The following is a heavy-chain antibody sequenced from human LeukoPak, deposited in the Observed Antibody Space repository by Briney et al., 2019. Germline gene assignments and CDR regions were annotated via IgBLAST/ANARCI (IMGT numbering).Heavy chain of an antibody. V-gene: IGHV4-59*01. CDR2: IYYSGST. J-gene: IGHJ4*02. D-gene: IGHD2-15*01. CDR3: ARDRTHDVVGATGLDY. Sequence: SETLSLTCTVSGGSISSYYWSWIRQPPGKGLEWIGYIYYSGSTNYNPSLKSRVIISVDTSKNQFSLKLSSVTAADTAVYYCARDRTHDVVGATGLDYWGQGTLVTVSS. CDR1: GGSISSYY.